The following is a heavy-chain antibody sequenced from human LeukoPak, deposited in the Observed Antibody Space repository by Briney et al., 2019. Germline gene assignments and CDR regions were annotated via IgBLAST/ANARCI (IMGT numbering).Heavy chain of an antibody. V-gene: IGHV1-69*06. CDR3: AREDGYCSGGSCLGLGAFDI. CDR1: GGTFSSYA. CDR2: FIPIFGTA. J-gene: IGHJ3*02. Sequence: GASVKVSCKASGGTFSSYAISWVRQAPGQGLEWMGGFIPIFGTANYAQKFQGRVTITADKSTSTAYMELSSLRSEDTAVYYCAREDGYCSGGSCLGLGAFDIWGQGTMVTVSS. D-gene: IGHD2-15*01.